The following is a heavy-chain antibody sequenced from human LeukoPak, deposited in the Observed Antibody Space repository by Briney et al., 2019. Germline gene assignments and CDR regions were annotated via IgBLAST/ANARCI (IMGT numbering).Heavy chain of an antibody. CDR1: GFTFDDYA. J-gene: IGHJ4*02. D-gene: IGHD6-19*01. CDR3: AKDRAFSGWYYFDY. CDR2: ISGDGGST. Sequence: PGGSLRLSCAASGFTFDDYAMHWVRQAPGKGLEWVSLISGDGGSTYYADSAKGRFTISRDNSKNSLYLQMNSLRTEDTALYYCAKDRAFSGWYYFDYWGQGTPVTVSS. V-gene: IGHV3-43*02.